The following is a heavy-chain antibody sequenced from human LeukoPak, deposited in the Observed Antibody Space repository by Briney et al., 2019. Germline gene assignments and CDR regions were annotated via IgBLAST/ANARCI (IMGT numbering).Heavy chain of an antibody. J-gene: IGHJ4*02. CDR1: GFTFSSSG. D-gene: IGHD4-23*01. CDR3: AKGSGDYGGNPDPGFDY. V-gene: IGHV3-30*18. CDR2: ISYDGSNK. Sequence: GRSLRLSCAASGFTFSSSGMHWVRQAPGKGLEWVAVISYDGSNKYYADSVKGRFTISRDNSKNTLYLQMNSLRAEDTAVYYCAKGSGDYGGNPDPGFDYWGQGTLVTVSS.